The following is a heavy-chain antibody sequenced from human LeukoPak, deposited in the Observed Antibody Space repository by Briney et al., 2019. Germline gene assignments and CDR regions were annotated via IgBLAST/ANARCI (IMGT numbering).Heavy chain of an antibody. V-gene: IGHV3-33*01. CDR1: GFTFSSYG. Sequence: GGSLRLSCAASGFTFSSYGMHWVRQAPGKGLEWVAVIWYDGSNKYYADSVKGRFTISRDNSKNTLYLQMNSLRAEDTAVYYCARGGRGSAAVVAPRSFDIWGQGTMVTVSS. CDR3: ARGGRGSAAVVAPRSFDI. CDR2: IWYDGSNK. J-gene: IGHJ3*02. D-gene: IGHD3-22*01.